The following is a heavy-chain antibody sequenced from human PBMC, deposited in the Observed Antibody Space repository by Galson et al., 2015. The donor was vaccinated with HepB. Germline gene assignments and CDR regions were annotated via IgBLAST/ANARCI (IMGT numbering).Heavy chain of an antibody. CDR2: VNDGNGNT. D-gene: IGHD3-9*01. J-gene: IGHJ1*01. CDR1: GYTFSSYA. V-gene: IGHV1-3*01. Sequence: SVKVSCKASGYTFSSYAVHWVRQAPGQRLEWMGWVNDGNGNTKYSEKFQGSVTMTRDTSASTAYMELSSLRSEDTAVYYCALRYYDVLTGYTDYFEHWGQGTLVTVSS. CDR3: ALRYYDVLTGYTDYFEH.